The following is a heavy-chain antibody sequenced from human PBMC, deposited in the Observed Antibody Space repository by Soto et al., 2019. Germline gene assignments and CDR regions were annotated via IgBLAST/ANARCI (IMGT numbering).Heavy chain of an antibody. CDR3: ARSGLPFDY. CDR2: ISSNGGST. D-gene: IGHD2-21*02. Sequence: EVQLVESGGGLVQPGGSLRLSCAASGFTFSSYAMPWVRQAPGKGLEYVSGISSNGGSTYYANSVKGRFTISRDNSKNSLYLQVGRLSAEDMAVYYCARSGLPFDYWGQGTLVTVSS. J-gene: IGHJ4*02. V-gene: IGHV3-64*01. CDR1: GFTFSSYA.